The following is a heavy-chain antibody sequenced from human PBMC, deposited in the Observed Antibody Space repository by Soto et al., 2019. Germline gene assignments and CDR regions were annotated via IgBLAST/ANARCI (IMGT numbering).Heavy chain of an antibody. V-gene: IGHV1-8*01. J-gene: IGHJ6*03. Sequence: QVQLVQSGAEVKKPRASVKVSCKASGYTFTSYDINWVRQATGQGLEWMGWMNPNSGNTGYAQKFQGRVTMTRNTSISTAYMELSSLRSEDTAVYYCARGKQWLVGYYYYYMDVWGKGTTVTVSS. CDR2: MNPNSGNT. D-gene: IGHD6-19*01. CDR1: GYTFTSYD. CDR3: ARGKQWLVGYYYYYMDV.